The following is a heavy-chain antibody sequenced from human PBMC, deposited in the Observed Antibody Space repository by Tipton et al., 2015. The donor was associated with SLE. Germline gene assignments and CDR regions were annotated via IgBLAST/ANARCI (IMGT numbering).Heavy chain of an antibody. V-gene: IGHV4-4*08. Sequence: TLSLTCTVSGGSINGYYWNWFRQPPGRELEWIGHIYTTGGTNYNPSLKSRVTMSVDTSKNQFSLRLNSVTAADTAVYYCARENVAADGALDVWGQGIMVTVSS. J-gene: IGHJ3*01. CDR3: ARENVAADGALDV. CDR1: GGSINGYY. D-gene: IGHD6-13*01. CDR2: IYTTGGT.